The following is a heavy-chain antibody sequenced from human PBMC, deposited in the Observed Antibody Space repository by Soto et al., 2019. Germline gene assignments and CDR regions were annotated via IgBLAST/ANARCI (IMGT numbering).Heavy chain of an antibody. V-gene: IGHV3-21*01. D-gene: IGHD4-17*01. CDR3: GRRGAVTTFSWSDYYYGMDV. Sequence: EVQLVESGGGLVKPGGSLRLSCAASGFTFSSYSMNWVRQAPGKGLEWVSSISSSTSYIYYADSVKGRFTISRDNAKNSLYLHMNSLRAEDTAVYYCGRRGAVTTFSWSDYYYGMDVWGQGTTVTVSS. CDR1: GFTFSSYS. J-gene: IGHJ6*02. CDR2: ISSSTSYI.